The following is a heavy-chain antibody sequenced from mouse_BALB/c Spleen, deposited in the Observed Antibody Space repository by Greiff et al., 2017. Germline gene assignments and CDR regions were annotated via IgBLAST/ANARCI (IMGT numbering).Heavy chain of an antibody. CDR1: GYSITSGYY. J-gene: IGHJ2*01. V-gene: IGHV3-6*02. CDR2: ISYDGSN. Sequence: EVKLQESGPGLVKPSQSLSLTCSVTGYSITSGYYWNWIRQFPGNKLEWMGYISYDGSNNYNPSLKNRISITRDTSKNQFFLKLNSVTTEDTATYYCARDPRSRGFDYWGQGTTLTVSS. CDR3: ARDPRSRGFDY.